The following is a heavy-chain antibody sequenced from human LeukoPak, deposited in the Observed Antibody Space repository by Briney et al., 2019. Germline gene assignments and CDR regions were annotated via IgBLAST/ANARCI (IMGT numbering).Heavy chain of an antibody. CDR2: IYFSGST. CDR1: GGSISSSSHY. D-gene: IGHD3-16*01. Sequence: SSETLSLTCTVSGGSISSSSHYWGWIRQPPGKGLEWIGSIYFSGSTDYNPSLKSRVSISIDTSKNQFSLRLSSVTAADTAIYYCARDPGGFLRFDSWGQGTLVTVSS. J-gene: IGHJ4*02. CDR3: ARDPGGFLRFDS. V-gene: IGHV4-39*07.